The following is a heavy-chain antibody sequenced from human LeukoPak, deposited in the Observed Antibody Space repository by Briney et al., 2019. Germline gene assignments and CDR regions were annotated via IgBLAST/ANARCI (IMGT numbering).Heavy chain of an antibody. J-gene: IGHJ4*02. CDR2: LYTSGST. CDR3: ARDLRYSSGWYYFDY. D-gene: IGHD6-19*01. CDR1: GGSISTYY. Sequence: SETLSLTCTVSGGSISTYYWTWIRQPPGKGLEWIGRLYTSGSTYYNPSLTSRVTMSVDTSNNQFSLQLTSLTAADTAVYYCARDLRYSSGWYYFDYWGQGTLVTVSS. V-gene: IGHV4-4*07.